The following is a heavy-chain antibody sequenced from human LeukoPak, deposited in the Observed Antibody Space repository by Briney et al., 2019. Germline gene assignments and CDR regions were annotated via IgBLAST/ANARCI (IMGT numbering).Heavy chain of an antibody. CDR2: IKQDGSEK. J-gene: IGHJ4*02. Sequence: GGSLRLSCAASGFTFSSYWMSWVRQAPGKGLGWVANIKQDGSEKYYVDSVKGRFTISRDNAKNSLYLQMNSLRAEDTAVYYCARESLRYYDSSGYLDYWGQGTLVTVSS. CDR3: ARESLRYYDSSGYLDY. D-gene: IGHD3-22*01. V-gene: IGHV3-7*01. CDR1: GFTFSSYW.